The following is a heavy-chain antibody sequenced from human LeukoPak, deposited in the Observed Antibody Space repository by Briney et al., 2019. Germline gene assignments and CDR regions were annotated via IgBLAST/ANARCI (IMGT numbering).Heavy chain of an antibody. CDR1: GFSFPTYW. D-gene: IGHD2-2*03. Sequence: GESLKISCKGSGFSFPTYWIAWVRQMPGKGLEWMGIIYPDEYNIRYSPSFQGQVTISADKSISTAYLQWSSLKASDTAMYYCARPPSRGYSSSFECWGQGTLVTVSS. V-gene: IGHV5-51*01. CDR3: ARPPSRGYSSSFEC. J-gene: IGHJ4*02. CDR2: IYPDEYNI.